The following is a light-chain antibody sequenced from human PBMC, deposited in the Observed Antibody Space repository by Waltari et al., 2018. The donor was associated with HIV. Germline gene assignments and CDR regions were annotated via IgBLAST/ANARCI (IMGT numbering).Light chain of an antibody. J-gene: IGLJ3*02. Sequence: SALTQPASVSGSPGQSIPHPCPGTSSDVDVCNFVSWYQQHPGKASKLIIIDVFKRPSGVSVRFSGSKSGNTASLTISGLQSEDDADYYCCSYAGSRTWVFGGGTKVTVL. V-gene: IGLV2-23*02. CDR1: SSDVDVCNF. CDR3: CSYAGSRTWV. CDR2: DVF.